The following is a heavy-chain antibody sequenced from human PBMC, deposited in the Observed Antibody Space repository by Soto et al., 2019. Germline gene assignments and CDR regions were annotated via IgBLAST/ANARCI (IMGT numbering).Heavy chain of an antibody. J-gene: IGHJ6*02. CDR3: ARVSDNWNLGYYYGMDV. Sequence: SETLSLSCTVSGGSISSYYWSWIRQPPGKGLEWIGYIYYSGSTNYNPSLKSRVTISVDTSKNQFPLKLSSVTAADTAVYYCARVSDNWNLGYYYGMDVWGQGTTVTVSS. V-gene: IGHV4-59*01. CDR1: GGSISSYY. D-gene: IGHD1-20*01. CDR2: IYYSGST.